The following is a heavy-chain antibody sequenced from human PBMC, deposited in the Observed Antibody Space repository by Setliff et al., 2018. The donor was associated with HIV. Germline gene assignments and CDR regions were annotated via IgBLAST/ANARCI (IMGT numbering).Heavy chain of an antibody. CDR2: VYTTGSA. CDR1: GGSISSGNW. Sequence: SETLSLTCAVSGGSISSGNWWSWVRQPPGKRLEWIGHVYTTGSASYNPSLESRVTILEALSKNQFSLNLDSVTAADTAVYFCARALAGGSGWNYFDLWGPGTLVTVSS. J-gene: IGHJ4*02. V-gene: IGHV4-4*02. CDR3: ARALAGGSGWNYFDL. D-gene: IGHD6-19*01.